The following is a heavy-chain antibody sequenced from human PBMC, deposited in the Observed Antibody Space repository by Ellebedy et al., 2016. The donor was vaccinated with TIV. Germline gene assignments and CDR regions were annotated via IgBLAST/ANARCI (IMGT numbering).Heavy chain of an antibody. V-gene: IGHV4-61*02. CDR1: GGSISSGSYY. CDR3: ARGHNWFDL. Sequence: SETLSLXXTVSGGSISSGSYYWSWVRQPAGKGLEWIGRISSGGTSCNPSLRSRVTMSVDTSKNQFSLRLTSVMAADAAVYYCARGHNWFDLWGQGTLVIVSS. J-gene: IGHJ5*02. CDR2: ISSGGT.